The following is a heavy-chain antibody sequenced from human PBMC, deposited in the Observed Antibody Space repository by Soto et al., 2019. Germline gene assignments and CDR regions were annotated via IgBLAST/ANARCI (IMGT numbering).Heavy chain of an antibody. V-gene: IGHV1-69*04. CDR3: ARALTVVDPFDY. J-gene: IGHJ4*02. CDR2: IIPILGIA. Sequence: SVKVPCKASGYTFTSYGISWVRQAPGQGLEWMGRIIPILGIANYAQKFQGRVTITADKSTSAAYMELSSPRSEDTAVYYCARALTVVDPFDYWGQGTLVTVSS. D-gene: IGHD3-22*01. CDR1: GYTFTSYG.